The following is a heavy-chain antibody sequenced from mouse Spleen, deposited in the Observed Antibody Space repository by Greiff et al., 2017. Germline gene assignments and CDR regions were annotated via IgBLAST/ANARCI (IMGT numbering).Heavy chain of an antibody. Sequence: DVKLQESGGGLVKPGGSLKLSCAASGFTFSDYYMYWVRQTPEKRLEWVATISDGGSYTYYPDSVKGRFTISRDNAKNNLYLQMSSLKSEDTAMYYCARGSYYGSYYAMDYWGQGTSVTVSS. D-gene: IGHD2-10*01. CDR1: GFTFSDYY. V-gene: IGHV5-4*02. CDR3: ARGSYYGSYYAMDY. CDR2: ISDGGSYT. J-gene: IGHJ4*01.